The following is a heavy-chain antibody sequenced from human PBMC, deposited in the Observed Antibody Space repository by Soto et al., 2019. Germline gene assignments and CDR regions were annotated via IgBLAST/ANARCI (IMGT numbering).Heavy chain of an antibody. CDR3: ARVGGINWFDP. CDR2: IYYSGST. CDR1: GGYY. D-gene: IGHD1-20*01. J-gene: IGHJ5*02. Sequence: TLSLTCTVSGGYYWSWIRQHPGKGLEWIGYIYYSGSTYYNPSLKSRVTISVDTPKNQFSLKLSSVTAADTAVYYCARVGGINWFDPWGQGTLVTVSS. V-gene: IGHV4-31*03.